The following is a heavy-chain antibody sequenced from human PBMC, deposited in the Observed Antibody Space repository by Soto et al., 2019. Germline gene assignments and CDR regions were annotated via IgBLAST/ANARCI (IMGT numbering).Heavy chain of an antibody. Sequence: SETLSLTCSVSGGSISSSSYFGGWIRQPPGKGLEWIGSIYYSGSTYYNPSLKSRVTVSVDTSKNQFSLKLSSVTAADTAVYYCARHPSDFWFDPWGQGTLVTVSS. V-gene: IGHV4-39*01. J-gene: IGHJ5*02. CDR3: ARHPSDFWFDP. CDR1: GGSISSSSYF. D-gene: IGHD2-21*02. CDR2: IYYSGST.